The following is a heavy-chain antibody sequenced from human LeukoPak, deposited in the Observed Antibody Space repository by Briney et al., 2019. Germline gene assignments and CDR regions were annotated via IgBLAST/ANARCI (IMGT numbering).Heavy chain of an antibody. Sequence: PSQTLSLTCTVSGGSISSGGYYWSWIRQHPGKGLEWIGYIYYSGSTYYNPSLKSRVTISVDTSKNQFSLKLSSVTAADTAVYYCARVGYNSSGTIDYWGQGTLVTVSS. J-gene: IGHJ4*02. V-gene: IGHV4-31*03. CDR3: ARVGYNSSGTIDY. CDR1: GGSISSGGYY. D-gene: IGHD5-24*01. CDR2: IYYSGST.